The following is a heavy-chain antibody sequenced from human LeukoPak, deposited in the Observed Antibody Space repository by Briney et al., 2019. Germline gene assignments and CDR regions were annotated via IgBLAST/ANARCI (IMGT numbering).Heavy chain of an antibody. CDR1: GGTFSSYA. V-gene: IGHV1-18*01. Sequence: ASVKVSCKASGGTFSSYAISWVRQAPGQGLEWMGWISAYNGNTNYAQKLQGRVTMTTDTSTSTAYMELRSLRSDDTAVYYCASGYYDSSGYILFDYWGQGTLVTVSS. D-gene: IGHD3-22*01. CDR3: ASGYYDSSGYILFDY. CDR2: ISAYNGNT. J-gene: IGHJ4*02.